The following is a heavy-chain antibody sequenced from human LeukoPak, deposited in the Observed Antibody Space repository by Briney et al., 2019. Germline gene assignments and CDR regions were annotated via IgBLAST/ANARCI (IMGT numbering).Heavy chain of an antibody. J-gene: IGHJ4*02. Sequence: PGGSLRLSCAASGFTVSSNYMSWVRQDPGKGLEWVSSISSSSSYIYYADSVKGRFTISRDNAKNSLYLQRNSLRADDTAVYYCARDLNNYYGSGSYYDYWGQGTLVTVSS. D-gene: IGHD3-10*01. CDR1: GFTVSSNY. V-gene: IGHV3-21*01. CDR3: ARDLNNYYGSGSYYDY. CDR2: ISSSSSYI.